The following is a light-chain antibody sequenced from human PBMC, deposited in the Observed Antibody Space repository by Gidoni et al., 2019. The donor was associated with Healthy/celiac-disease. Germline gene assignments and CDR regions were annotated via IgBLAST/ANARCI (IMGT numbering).Light chain of an antibody. J-gene: IGLJ2*01. CDR1: SSDVGGYNY. CDR3: SSYTSSSTLVV. Sequence: QSALTQPASVSASPGKAITISCTGTSSDVGGYNYVSWYQQHPGTAPKLMIYEVSNRPSGVSNLFSGSKSGNTASLTISGLQAEDEADYYCSSYTSSSTLVVFGGGTKLTVL. V-gene: IGLV2-14*01. CDR2: EVS.